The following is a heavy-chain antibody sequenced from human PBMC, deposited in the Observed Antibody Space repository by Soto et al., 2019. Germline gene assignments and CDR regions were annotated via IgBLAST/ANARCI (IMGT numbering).Heavy chain of an antibody. Sequence: SVKVSCKASGYTFTGFCIHWVRQAPGQGLEWMGWINPNGGGTNYAPKFQGRVTMTRDTSISTTYVELSILRSDDTAEYYCARGGSTFRPYLGYFDYWGQGNLVT. CDR3: ARGGSTFRPYLGYFDY. J-gene: IGHJ4*02. D-gene: IGHD3-16*01. CDR1: GYTFTGFC. V-gene: IGHV1-2*02. CDR2: INPNGGGT.